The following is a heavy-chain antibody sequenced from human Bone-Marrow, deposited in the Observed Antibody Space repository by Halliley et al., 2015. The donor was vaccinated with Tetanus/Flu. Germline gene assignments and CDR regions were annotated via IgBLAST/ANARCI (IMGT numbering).Heavy chain of an antibody. Sequence: WSGGYYWSWIRQHPGKGLEWIGQIYHTGSSDYSPSLKSRLTIAVDTSKNQFSLNLSSVTAADTAVYYCARRGYSYGYYYFDYWGQGTLVTVSS. CDR1: WSGGYY. J-gene: IGHJ4*02. V-gene: IGHV4-31*02. CDR3: ARRGYSYGYYYFDY. D-gene: IGHD5-18*01. CDR2: IYHTGSS.